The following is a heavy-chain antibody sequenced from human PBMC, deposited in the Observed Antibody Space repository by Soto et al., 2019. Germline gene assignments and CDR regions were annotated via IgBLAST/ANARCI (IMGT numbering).Heavy chain of an antibody. J-gene: IGHJ4*02. Sequence: QVQLVDSGGGVVQPGRSLRLSCAASGFTFRNYAMHWVRQAPGKGLEWVALISNDGSNKYYADSVKGRFTISRDNSQNTLYLQMNTLRAEDQAVYFCANVPLRPYYFDYCVQGTLVTVSS. D-gene: IGHD5-12*01. V-gene: IGHV3-30*04. CDR2: ISNDGSNK. CDR1: GFTFRNYA. CDR3: ANVPLRPYYFDY.